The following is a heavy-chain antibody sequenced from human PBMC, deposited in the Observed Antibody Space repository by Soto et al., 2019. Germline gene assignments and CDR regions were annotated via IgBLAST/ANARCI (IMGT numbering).Heavy chain of an antibody. V-gene: IGHV3-21*01. D-gene: IGHD6-13*01. Sequence: PGGSLRLSCAASGFTFSSYSMNWVRQAPGKGLEWVSSISSSSSYIYYADSVKGRFTISRDNAKNSLYLQMNSLRAEDTAVYYRARDTAAGTRYNWFDPWGQGTLVTVSS. J-gene: IGHJ5*02. CDR2: ISSSSSYI. CDR3: ARDTAAGTRYNWFDP. CDR1: GFTFSSYS.